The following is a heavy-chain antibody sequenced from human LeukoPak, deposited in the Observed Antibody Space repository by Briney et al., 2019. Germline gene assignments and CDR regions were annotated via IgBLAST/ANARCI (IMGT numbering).Heavy chain of an antibody. D-gene: IGHD3-22*01. V-gene: IGHV1-18*04. CDR3: ARAPSMIVVVIPLDY. CDR1: GYDFSSYG. J-gene: IGHJ4*02. Sequence: ASVKVSCKASGYDFSSYGISWVRQAPGQGLEWMGWISAYNGNTNYAQKLQGRVTMTTDTSTSTAYMELRSLRSDDTAVYYCARAPSMIVVVIPLDYWGQGTLVTVSS. CDR2: ISAYNGNT.